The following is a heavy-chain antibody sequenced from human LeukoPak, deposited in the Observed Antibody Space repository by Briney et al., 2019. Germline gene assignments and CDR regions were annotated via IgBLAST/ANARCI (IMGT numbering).Heavy chain of an antibody. V-gene: IGHV3-48*01. J-gene: IGHJ4*02. Sequence: GGSLRLSCAASGFTFSSYWMSWVRQAPGKGLEWGSYISSSGRTIYYADSVKGRFTISRDNAQNSLYLEMNSLRAEDTGVYYCATDYDYVWRNYRHLPHFAYWGQGTLVTVSS. CDR2: ISSSGRTI. D-gene: IGHD3-16*02. CDR1: GFTFSSYW. CDR3: ATDYDYVWRNYRHLPHFAY.